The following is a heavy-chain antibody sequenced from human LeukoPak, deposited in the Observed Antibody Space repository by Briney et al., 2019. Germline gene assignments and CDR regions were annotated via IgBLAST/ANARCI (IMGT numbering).Heavy chain of an antibody. Sequence: GGSLRLSCAASGFTFSNYWMHWVRQAPGKGLVWVSRINNGGSRTMYADSVKGRFTISRDNARNTLYLQMDSLRAEDTAIYYCATGGSDSSDYFFGFYWGQGTLVTVSS. D-gene: IGHD3-22*01. J-gene: IGHJ4*02. CDR3: ATGGSDSSDYFFGFY. V-gene: IGHV3-74*03. CDR2: INNGGSRT. CDR1: GFTFSNYW.